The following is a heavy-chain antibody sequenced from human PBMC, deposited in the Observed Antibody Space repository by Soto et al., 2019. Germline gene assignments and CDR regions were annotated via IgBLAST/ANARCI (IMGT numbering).Heavy chain of an antibody. CDR2: ISWNSGSI. CDR1: GFTFEENA. D-gene: IGHD6-25*01. V-gene: IGHV3-9*01. J-gene: IGHJ6*02. CDR3: TKSRPYYFDLDV. Sequence: EVQLVESGGGLVQPGRSLRLSCAASGFTFEENAMHWVRQAPGKGLEWVSSISWNSGSIDYADSVKGRFTISRDNAKKSLYLQMNSLRAEDTALYYCTKSRPYYFDLDVWGQGTTVTFSS.